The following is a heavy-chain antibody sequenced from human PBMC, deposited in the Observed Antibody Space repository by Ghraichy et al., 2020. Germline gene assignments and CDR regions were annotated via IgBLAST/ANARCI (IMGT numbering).Heavy chain of an antibody. CDR3: VGGTTTLPY. D-gene: IGHD1-7*01. CDR1: GFTFSITD. J-gene: IGHJ4*02. Sequence: SCAASGFTFSITDMTWVRQAPGKGLEWVSSITKNSETTLYAESVKGRFTISRDNSRNMLYLQLTNLRAEDTALYYCVGGTTTLPYWGQGTLVTVSS. V-gene: IGHV3-23*01. CDR2: ITKNSETT.